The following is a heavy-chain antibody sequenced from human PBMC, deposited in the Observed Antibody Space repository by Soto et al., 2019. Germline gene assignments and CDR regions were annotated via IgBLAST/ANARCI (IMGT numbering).Heavy chain of an antibody. CDR2: IHSDGSST. CDR3: ARGARGAFYI. CDR1: GFTFSYYW. V-gene: IGHV3-74*01. J-gene: IGHJ3*02. D-gene: IGHD1-26*01. Sequence: EVQLVESGGGLVQPGESLRLSCVASGFTFSYYWMHWVRQGPGKGLVWVSRIHSDGSSTTYADSVKGRFTISRDNAKNTLYLQMNSLRAEDTAVYDCARGARGAFYIWGQGTVVTVSS.